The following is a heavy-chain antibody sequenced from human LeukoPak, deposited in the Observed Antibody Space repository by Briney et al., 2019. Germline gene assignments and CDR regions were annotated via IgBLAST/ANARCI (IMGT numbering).Heavy chain of an antibody. V-gene: IGHV4-39*07. CDR1: GGSISSSSYY. CDR2: IYYSGNT. J-gene: IGHJ5*02. CDR3: ARLEVVAATDWFDP. Sequence: SETLSLTCTVSGGSISSSSYYWGWIRQPPGKGLEWIGSIYYSGNTYYNPSLKSRVTISVDTSKNQFSLKLSSVTAADTAVYYCARLEVVAATDWFDPWGQGTLVTVSS. D-gene: IGHD2-15*01.